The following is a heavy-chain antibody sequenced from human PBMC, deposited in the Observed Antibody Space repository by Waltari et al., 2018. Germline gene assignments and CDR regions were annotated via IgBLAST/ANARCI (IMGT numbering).Heavy chain of an antibody. CDR1: GGSISSSSYY. CDR2: IYYSGST. CDR3: ARVKRGCGAFDI. D-gene: IGHD2-21*01. V-gene: IGHV4-39*01. J-gene: IGHJ3*02. Sequence: QLQLQESGPGLVKPSETLSLTCTVSGGSISSSSYYWGWIRQPPGKGLEWIGSIYYSGSTYYNPSLKSRVNISGDTSKNQFSLKLSSVTAADTAVYYCARVKRGCGAFDIWGQGTMVTVSS.